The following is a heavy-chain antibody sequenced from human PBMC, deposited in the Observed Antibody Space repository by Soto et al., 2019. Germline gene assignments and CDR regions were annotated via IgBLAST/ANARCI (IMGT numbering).Heavy chain of an antibody. CDR2: ISYDGSNK. D-gene: IGHD5-18*01. J-gene: IGHJ2*01. V-gene: IGHV3-30-3*01. CDR1: GFTFSSYA. Sequence: QVQLVESGGGVVQPGRSLRLSCAASGFTFSSYAMHWVRQAPGKGLEWVAVISYDGSNKYYADSVKGRFTISRDNSKKXXYLQMTSLRAEDTAVYYCARDPLWGTAMVLWYFDLWGRGTLVTVSS. CDR3: ARDPLWGTAMVLWYFDL.